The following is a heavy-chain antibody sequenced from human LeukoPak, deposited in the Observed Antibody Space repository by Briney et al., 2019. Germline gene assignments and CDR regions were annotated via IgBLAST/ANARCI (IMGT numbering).Heavy chain of an antibody. J-gene: IGHJ4*02. CDR3: ARDPGYSFGY. V-gene: IGHV1-18*01. CDR2: ISPYNGNA. D-gene: IGHD3-16*02. CDR1: GYTFITYG. Sequence: ASVKVSCKSSGYTFITYGITWVRQAPGQGLEWMGWISPYNGNANYAQKLQGRVTMTTDTSTSTAYMELRSLRSDDTAVYYCARDPGYSFGYWGQGTLVTVSS.